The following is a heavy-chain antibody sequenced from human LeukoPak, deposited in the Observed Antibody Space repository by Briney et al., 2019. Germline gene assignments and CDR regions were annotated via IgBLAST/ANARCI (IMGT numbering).Heavy chain of an antibody. V-gene: IGHV4-59*02. CDR2: IYYSGST. Sequence: SETLSLTCSVSGGSVSGYYWTWIRQPPGKGLEWIGYIYYSGSTNYHPSLKSRVTLSVDTSKKQFSLKLSSVTAADTAVYYCARGLLVGNTGYYFDYWGQGTLVTVSS. CDR3: ARGLLVGNTGYYFDY. J-gene: IGHJ4*02. CDR1: GGSVSGYY. D-gene: IGHD1-26*01.